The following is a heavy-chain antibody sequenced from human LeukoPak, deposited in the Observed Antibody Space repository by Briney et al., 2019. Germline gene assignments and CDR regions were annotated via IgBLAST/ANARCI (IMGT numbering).Heavy chain of an antibody. CDR2: IYTSGST. J-gene: IGHJ3*02. CDR3: ARESPDYYDSSGYYGDAFDI. D-gene: IGHD3-22*01. V-gene: IGHV4-4*07. Sequence: SETLSLTCTVSGGSISSYYWSWIRQPAGKGLEWIGRIYTSGSTNYNPSLKSRVTISVDTSKNQFSLKLSSVTAADTAVYYCARESPDYYDSSGYYGDAFDIWGQGTMVTVSS. CDR1: GGSISSYY.